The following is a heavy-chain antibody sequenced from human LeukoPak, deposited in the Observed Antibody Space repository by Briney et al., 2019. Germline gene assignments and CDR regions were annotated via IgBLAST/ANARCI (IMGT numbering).Heavy chain of an antibody. J-gene: IGHJ3*02. CDR3: ARDPNGDYIGAFDM. CDR2: IRGGGTSE. Sequence: QAGGSLRLSCTASGFTFSAYAMMWVRQAPGKGPKWVSAIRGGGTSEFYADSVKGRFRISRDNSKDTLFLQMNSLRAEDTAVYYCARDPNGDYIGAFDMWGPGTMVTVSS. V-gene: IGHV3-23*01. D-gene: IGHD4-17*01. CDR1: GFTFSAYA.